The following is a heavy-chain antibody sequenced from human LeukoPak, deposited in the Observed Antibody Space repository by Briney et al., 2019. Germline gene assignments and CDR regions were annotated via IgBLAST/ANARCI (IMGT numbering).Heavy chain of an antibody. J-gene: IGHJ4*02. CDR2: ISGSGGST. CDR1: GFAFSSNA. Sequence: GGSLRLSCAAAGFAFSSNAMSWVRQAPGKGLEWVSGISGSGGSTYYADSVKGRFTISRDNSKNTLYLQMNSLRAEDTAVYYCAKDLNYDFWSGYYGYFDYWGQGTLVTVSS. D-gene: IGHD3-3*01. CDR3: AKDLNYDFWSGYYGYFDY. V-gene: IGHV3-23*01.